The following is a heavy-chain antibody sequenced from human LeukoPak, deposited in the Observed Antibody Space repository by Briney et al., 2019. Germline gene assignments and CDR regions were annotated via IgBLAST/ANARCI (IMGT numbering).Heavy chain of an antibody. CDR3: ARDCSGGSCYSNWYFDL. CDR2: IYYSGST. D-gene: IGHD2-15*01. Sequence: SETLSLTCTVSGGSISSYYWNWIRQPPGKGLEWIGNIYYSGSTNCNPSLKSRVTISVDTSKNQFSLKLSSVTAADTAVYYCARDCSGGSCYSNWYFDLWGRGTLVTVSS. V-gene: IGHV4-59*01. J-gene: IGHJ2*01. CDR1: GGSISSYY.